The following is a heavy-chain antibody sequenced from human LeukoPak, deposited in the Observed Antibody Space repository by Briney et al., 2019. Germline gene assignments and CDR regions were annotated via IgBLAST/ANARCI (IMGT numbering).Heavy chain of an antibody. V-gene: IGHV3-30*02. J-gene: IGHJ4*02. CDR3: ARDSNWGFAH. D-gene: IGHD7-27*01. Sequence: GSLRLSREASGFTFNSYHWVRQAPGKGLEWVSFIRQDGSDKYYADSVKGRFTISRDNSMNTLYLQMNSLRAEDTAVYYCARDSNWGFAHWGQGALVTVAS. CDR2: IRQDGSDK. CDR1: GFTFNSY.